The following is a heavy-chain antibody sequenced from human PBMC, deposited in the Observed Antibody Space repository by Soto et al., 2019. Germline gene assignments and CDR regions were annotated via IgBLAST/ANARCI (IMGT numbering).Heavy chain of an antibody. CDR2: IYSSGST. CDR3: ARFVRSCSGTTCYTRADV. V-gene: IGHV4-61*01. D-gene: IGHD2-2*02. CDR1: GCSVSRDTHC. Sequence: SATLSVTCPFSGCSVSRDTHCLLWIRQPPGKRLEWIGFIYSSGSTNYNPPLKSRVTMSVDTSKNQFSLKLRSVIVADTAVYHCARFVRSCSGTTCYTRADVWGQGTTVTVSS. J-gene: IGHJ6*02.